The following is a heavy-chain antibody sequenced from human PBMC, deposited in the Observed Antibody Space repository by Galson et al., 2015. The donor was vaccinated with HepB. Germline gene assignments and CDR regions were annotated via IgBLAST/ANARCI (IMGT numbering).Heavy chain of an antibody. CDR2: ISGSGGST. V-gene: IGHV3-23*01. CDR3: AKGWEYYYGSGSPFDY. J-gene: IGHJ4*02. CDR1: GFTFSSYA. D-gene: IGHD3-10*01. Sequence: SLRLSCAASGFTFSSYAMSWVRQAPGKGLEWVSAISGSGGSTYYADSVKGRFTISRDNSKNTLYLQMNSLRAEDTAVYYCAKGWEYYYGSGSPFDYWGQGTLVTVSS.